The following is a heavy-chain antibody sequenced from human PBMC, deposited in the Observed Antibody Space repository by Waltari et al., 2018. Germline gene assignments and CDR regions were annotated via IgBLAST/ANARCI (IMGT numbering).Heavy chain of an antibody. Sequence: QLQLQESGPGLVKPSETLSLTCTVSGGSISSSSYYWGWIRQPPGKGLEWIGSIYCSGSTYYNPSLKSRVTISVDTSKNQFSLKLSSVTAADTAVYYCAGGVLGGGSSRPFDYWGQGTLVTVSS. CDR1: GGSISSSSYY. J-gene: IGHJ4*02. CDR3: AGGVLGGGSSRPFDY. V-gene: IGHV4-39*07. D-gene: IGHD2-15*01. CDR2: IYCSGST.